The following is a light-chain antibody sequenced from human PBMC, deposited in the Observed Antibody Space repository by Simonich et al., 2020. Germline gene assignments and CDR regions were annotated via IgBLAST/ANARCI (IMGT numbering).Light chain of an antibody. CDR3: QQYYSTPPT. Sequence: DIVMTQSPDSLAVSLGERATINCKSSQSVLYSSNNKNYLDWYQQKPGQPPKLLSYWESTRESGVPDRFSGSGSGTDFTLTISSLQAEDVAVYYCQQYYSTPPTFGQGIKVEIK. J-gene: IGKJ1*01. CDR2: WES. V-gene: IGKV4-1*01. CDR1: QSVLYSSNNKNY.